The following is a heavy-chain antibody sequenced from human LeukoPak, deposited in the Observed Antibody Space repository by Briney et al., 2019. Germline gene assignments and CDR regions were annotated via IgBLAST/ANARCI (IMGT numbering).Heavy chain of an antibody. CDR3: ARRTTYIGWRPSESPSCFDY. Sequence: SETLSLTCTVSGYSIGSGYYWGWIRQPPGKGLEWIGSIYHSGSTYYNPSLKSRVTISVDTSKNQFSLKLSSVTAADTAVYYCARRTTYIGWRPSESPSCFDYWGQGTLVTVSS. V-gene: IGHV4-38-2*02. CDR2: IYHSGST. CDR1: GYSIGSGYY. D-gene: IGHD2-21*02. J-gene: IGHJ4*02.